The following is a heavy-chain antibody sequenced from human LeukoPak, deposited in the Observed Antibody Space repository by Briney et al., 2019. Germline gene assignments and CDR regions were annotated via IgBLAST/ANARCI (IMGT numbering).Heavy chain of an antibody. CDR2: FDPEDGET. D-gene: IGHD3-22*01. J-gene: IGHJ4*02. CDR3: ATDFRKRITMIANY. CDR1: GYTLTELS. V-gene: IGHV1-24*01. Sequence: ASVKVSCKVSGYTLTELSMQWMRQAPRNGLEWMGGFDPEDGETIYAQKFQGRVTMTEDTSTDTAYMELSSLRSEDTAVYYCATDFRKRITMIANYWGQGTLVTVSS.